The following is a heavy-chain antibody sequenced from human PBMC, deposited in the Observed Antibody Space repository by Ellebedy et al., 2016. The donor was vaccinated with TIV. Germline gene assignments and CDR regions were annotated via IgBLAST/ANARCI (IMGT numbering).Heavy chain of an antibody. Sequence: AASVKVSCKASGYTFTSYYMHWGRQAPGLGLEWMGIINPSGGSTSYAQKFQGRITVTRDTSTSTLYMELSSLRSEDTAVYYCARSTVRGKYYLDYWGQGTLVTVSS. CDR3: ARSTVRGKYYLDY. CDR2: INPSGGST. V-gene: IGHV1-46*01. J-gene: IGHJ4*02. D-gene: IGHD3-10*01. CDR1: GYTFTSYY.